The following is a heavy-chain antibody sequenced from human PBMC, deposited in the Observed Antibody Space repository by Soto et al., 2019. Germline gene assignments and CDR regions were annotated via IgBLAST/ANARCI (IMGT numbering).Heavy chain of an antibody. CDR3: AFKFDNSGYNYYYYGMDV. D-gene: IGHD3-22*01. J-gene: IGHJ6*02. Sequence: GGSVRLSCAASGFTLSSYGMHWVRQAPGRGLEWVTVISSDVDNKYYADSVKGRFTISRDNSKNTLYLQMNSLRAEDTAVYYCAFKFDNSGYNYYYYGMDVWGQGTTVTVS. CDR1: GFTLSSYG. V-gene: IGHV3-30*03. CDR2: ISSDVDNK.